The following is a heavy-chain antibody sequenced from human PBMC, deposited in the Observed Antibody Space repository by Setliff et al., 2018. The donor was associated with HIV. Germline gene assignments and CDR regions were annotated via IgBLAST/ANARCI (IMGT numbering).Heavy chain of an antibody. CDR1: GFTFSSYS. D-gene: IGHD2-15*01. V-gene: IGHV3-7*01. J-gene: IGHJ6*03. CDR2: IKQDGSEK. Sequence: GGSLRLSCAASGFTFSSYSMSWVRQAPGKGLEWVANIKQDGSEKYYVDSVKGRFTISRDNAKNSLYLQMNSLRAEDTAMYYCARDRRRYDIVTLHYMDVWGKGTTVTVSS. CDR3: ARDRRRYDIVTLHYMDV.